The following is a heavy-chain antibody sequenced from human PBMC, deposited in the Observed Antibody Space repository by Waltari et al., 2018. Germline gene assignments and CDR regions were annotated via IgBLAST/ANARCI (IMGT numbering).Heavy chain of an antibody. D-gene: IGHD6-13*01. V-gene: IGHV3-23*01. Sequence: DVXLXESGXGLVQLGGSXRLSCAASGLTFSGYAMIWVRPASGKGXDWVSXISGSXGNTYXADSVKGRFTXSRDNSKNTLYLQMNSLXVDDTAVYXCVIRXRAADGKGYFDXWGQGTXVTVSS. CDR1: GLTFSGYA. J-gene: IGHJ4*02. CDR3: VIRXRAADGKGYFDX. CDR2: ISGSXGNT.